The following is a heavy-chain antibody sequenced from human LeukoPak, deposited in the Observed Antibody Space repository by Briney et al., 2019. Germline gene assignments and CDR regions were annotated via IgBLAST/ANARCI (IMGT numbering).Heavy chain of an antibody. V-gene: IGHV3-30*18. J-gene: IGHJ4*02. CDR1: GFTFSSYG. CDR2: ISYDGSNK. Sequence: GGSLRLSCAASGFTFSSYGMHWVRQAPGKGLEWVAVISYDGSNKYYADSVKGRFTISRDNSKNTLYLQMNSLRAEDTAVYYCAKDQQPYDSSGYYPDWGQGTLVTVSS. CDR3: AKDQQPYDSSGYYPD. D-gene: IGHD3-22*01.